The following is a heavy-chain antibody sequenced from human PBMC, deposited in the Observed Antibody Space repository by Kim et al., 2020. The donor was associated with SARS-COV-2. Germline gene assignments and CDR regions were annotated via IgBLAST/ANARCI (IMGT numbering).Heavy chain of an antibody. CDR2: INHSGST. CDR3: ARGGALRFLEWLVPSNYFDY. V-gene: IGHV4-34*01. J-gene: IGHJ4*02. D-gene: IGHD3-3*01. CDR1: GGSFSGYY. Sequence: SETLSLTCAVYGGSFSGYYWSWIRQPPGKGLEWIGEINHSGSTNYNPSLKSRVTISVDTSKNQFSLKLSSVTAADTAVYYCARGGALRFLEWLVPSNYFDYWGQGTLVTVSS.